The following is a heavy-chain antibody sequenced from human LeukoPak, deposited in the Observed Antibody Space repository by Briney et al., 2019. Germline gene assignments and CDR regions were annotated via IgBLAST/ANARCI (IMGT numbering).Heavy chain of an antibody. V-gene: IGHV3-30*02. D-gene: IGHD6-13*01. CDR1: GFTFSSYG. CDR2: IRYDGSNK. J-gene: IGHJ4*02. Sequence: GGSLRLSCAASGFTFSSYGMHWVRQAPGKGLEWVAFIRYDGSNKYYADSVKGRFTISRDDAKKSLYLQMNSLRVEDTAIYYCARQSSGIAATDKIDYWGQGTLVTVSS. CDR3: ARQSSGIAATDKIDY.